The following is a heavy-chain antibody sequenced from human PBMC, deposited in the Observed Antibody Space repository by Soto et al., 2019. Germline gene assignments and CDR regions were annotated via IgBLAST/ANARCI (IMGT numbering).Heavy chain of an antibody. J-gene: IGHJ4*02. Sequence: GGSLRLSCAASGFTFSSYAMGWLRQAPGTGPEWVAFVDGSGGDTSFADSVKGRFTISRDNSKNSLYLHMNSLRAEDTAIYYCAKEMVAAAYVETSPFDLWGQGTLVTV. D-gene: IGHD2-15*01. V-gene: IGHV3-23*01. CDR2: VDGSGGDT. CDR3: AKEMVAAAYVETSPFDL. CDR1: GFTFSSYA.